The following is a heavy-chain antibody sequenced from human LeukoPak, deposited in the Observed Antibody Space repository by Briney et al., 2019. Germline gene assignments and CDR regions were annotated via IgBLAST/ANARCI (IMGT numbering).Heavy chain of an antibody. Sequence: PSETLSLTCAVSGGSISSGGYSWSWIRQPPGKGLEWIGYIYHSGSTYYNPSLKSRVTISVDTSRNRLSLKLSSVTAADTAVYFCARQIRPGTFDVWGQGTVVTVSS. CDR3: ARQIRPGTFDV. CDR2: IYHSGST. V-gene: IGHV4-30-2*02. D-gene: IGHD6-13*01. J-gene: IGHJ3*01. CDR1: GGSISSGGYS.